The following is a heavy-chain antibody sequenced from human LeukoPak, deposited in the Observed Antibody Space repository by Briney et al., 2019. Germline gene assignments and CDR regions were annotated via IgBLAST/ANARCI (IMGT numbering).Heavy chain of an antibody. V-gene: IGHV3-48*01. D-gene: IGHD2-2*01. CDR1: GFTFSSYS. J-gene: IGHJ4*02. Sequence: GGSLRLSCAASGFTFSSYSMNWVRQAPGKGLEWVSYISSSSSTIYYADSVKGRFTISRDKAKNSLYMQMNSLRAEDTAVYYCAREYCSSTSCLYDYWGQGTLVTVSS. CDR3: AREYCSSTSCLYDY. CDR2: ISSSSSTI.